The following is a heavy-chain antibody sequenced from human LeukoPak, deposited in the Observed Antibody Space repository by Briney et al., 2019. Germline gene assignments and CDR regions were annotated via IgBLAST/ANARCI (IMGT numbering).Heavy chain of an antibody. CDR1: GYTFTGYY. J-gene: IGHJ4*02. CDR3: ARGGNVYCSGNTCYLPDY. Sequence: ASVKVSCKASGYTFTGYYIHWVRQAPGQGLDWMGWINPNSDDTNYAQNFQGRVTMTRDTSISTAYMELSRLRSDDTAVFYCARGGNVYCSGNTCYLPDYWGQGTLVTVSS. CDR2: INPNSDDT. D-gene: IGHD2-2*01. V-gene: IGHV1-2*02.